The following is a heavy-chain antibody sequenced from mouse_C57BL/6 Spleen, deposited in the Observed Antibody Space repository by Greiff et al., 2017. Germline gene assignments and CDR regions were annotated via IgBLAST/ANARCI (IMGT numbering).Heavy chain of an antibody. CDR2: ISGGGGNT. D-gene: IGHD2-4*01. Sequence: EVQVVESGGGLVKPGGSLKLSCAASGFTFSSYTMSWVRQTPEKRLEWVATISGGGGNTYYPDSVKGRFTISRDNAKNTLYLQMSSLRSEDTALYYCARIPSMITTKGKGYWYFDVWGTGTTVTVSS. J-gene: IGHJ1*03. V-gene: IGHV5-9*01. CDR3: ARIPSMITTKGKGYWYFDV. CDR1: GFTFSSYT.